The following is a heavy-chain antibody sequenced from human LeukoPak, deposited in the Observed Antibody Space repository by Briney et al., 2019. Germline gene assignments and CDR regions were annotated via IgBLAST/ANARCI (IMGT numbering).Heavy chain of an antibody. CDR3: AKNIAAPTTPFDY. J-gene: IGHJ4*02. CDR1: GFTFSTYA. Sequence: GGSLRLSCAASGFTFSTYAMNWVRQAPGKALEWVSGISGSSGTTYYADSVKGRFTISRDNSKNTLYLKMNYLRAEDTALYYCAKNIAAPTTPFDYWGQGTLVTVSS. D-gene: IGHD6-13*01. CDR2: ISGSSGTT. V-gene: IGHV3-23*01.